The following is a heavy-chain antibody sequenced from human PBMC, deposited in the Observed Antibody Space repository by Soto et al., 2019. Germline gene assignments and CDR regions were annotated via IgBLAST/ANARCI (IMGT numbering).Heavy chain of an antibody. CDR2: TNPNSGNT. D-gene: IGHD3-22*01. Sequence: RASVKVSCKASGYTFTSYDINWVRQATGQGLEWMGWTNPNSGNTGYAQKFQGRVTMTRNTSISTAYMELSSLRSEDTAVYYCARGFYYYDSSGYVDDAFDIWGQGTMVTVSS. J-gene: IGHJ3*02. CDR3: ARGFYYYDSSGYVDDAFDI. V-gene: IGHV1-8*01. CDR1: GYTFTSYD.